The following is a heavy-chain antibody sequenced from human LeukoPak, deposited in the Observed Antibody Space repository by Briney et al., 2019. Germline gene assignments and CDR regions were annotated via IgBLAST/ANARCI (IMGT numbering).Heavy chain of an antibody. CDR2: INPNSGGT. D-gene: IGHD3-22*01. V-gene: IGHV1-2*02. Sequence: ASVKVSCKASGYTFTGYYMHWVRQAPGQGLEWMGWINPNSGGTNYAQKFQGRVTMTRDTSISTAHMELSRLRSDDTAVYYCGGSSGPYYFDYWGQGTLVTVSS. CDR1: GYTFTGYY. J-gene: IGHJ4*02. CDR3: GGSSGPYYFDY.